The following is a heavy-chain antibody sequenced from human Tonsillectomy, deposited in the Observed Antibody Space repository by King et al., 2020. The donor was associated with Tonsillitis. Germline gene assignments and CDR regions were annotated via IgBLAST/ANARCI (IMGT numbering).Heavy chain of an antibody. J-gene: IGHJ6*02. CDR3: ARIILGAARPDYDDGMDV. V-gene: IGHV2-70*11. CDR2: IDWDDDE. D-gene: IGHD6-6*01. Sequence: VTLKESGPALVKPTQTLTLTCTFSGFSLSTSGMCVSWIRQPPGKALEWLARIDWDDDEYYSTSLKTRLTISKDTSKNQVVLTMTNMDPVDTATYYCARIILGAARPDYDDGMDVWGQGTTVTVSS. CDR1: GFSLSTSGMC.